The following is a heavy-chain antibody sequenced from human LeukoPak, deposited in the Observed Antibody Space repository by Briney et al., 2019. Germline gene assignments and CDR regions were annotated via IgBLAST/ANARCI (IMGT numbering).Heavy chain of an antibody. D-gene: IGHD3-16*02. Sequence: SETLSLTCTVSGGSIGTYYWSWIRQSPGKGLEWIGYIYVTGTRYNPYLQSRVTISVDRSRNQFFLKMSYVTAADTAVYYCARHIGGGIEDMDVWGKGTKVIVSS. CDR2: IYVTGT. CDR1: GGSIGTYY. J-gene: IGHJ6*03. V-gene: IGHV4-59*08. CDR3: ARHIGGGIEDMDV.